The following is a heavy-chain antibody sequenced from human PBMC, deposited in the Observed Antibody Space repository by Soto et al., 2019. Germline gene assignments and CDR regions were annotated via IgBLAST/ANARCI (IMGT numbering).Heavy chain of an antibody. CDR3: ARGRDEYKLGNV. V-gene: IGHV4-34*01. J-gene: IGHJ6*02. CDR1: GGSLSDYY. CDR2: IHPSGST. Sequence: PSETLSLTCAVSGGSLSDYYWPWIRQSPGKGLEWIREIHPSGSTYYNPSLRSRVTISVDTSKNQFSLKLTSLTAADTAIYYCARGRDEYKLGNVWGHGTTVTVSS. D-gene: IGHD1-1*01.